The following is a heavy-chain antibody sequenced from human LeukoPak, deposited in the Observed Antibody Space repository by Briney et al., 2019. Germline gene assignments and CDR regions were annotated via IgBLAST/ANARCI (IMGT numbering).Heavy chain of an antibody. CDR1: GGSFSGYY. V-gene: IGHV4-31*11. D-gene: IGHD3-22*01. CDR3: ARDASSGINWFDP. J-gene: IGHJ5*02. CDR2: IYYSGST. Sequence: SETLSLTCAVYGGSFSGYYWSWIRQHPGKGLEWIGYIYYSGSTYYNPSLKSRVTISVDTSKNQFSLKLSSVTAADTAVYYCARDASSGINWFDPWGQGTLVTVSS.